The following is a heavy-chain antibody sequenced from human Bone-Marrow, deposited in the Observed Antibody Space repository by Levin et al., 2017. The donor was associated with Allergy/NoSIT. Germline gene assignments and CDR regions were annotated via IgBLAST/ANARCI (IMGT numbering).Heavy chain of an antibody. V-gene: IGHV3-33*01. D-gene: IGHD5-12*01. CDR3: ARGRKNSAHEWAYYFDY. CDR2: LWFDGSNE. Sequence: QPGGSLRLSCVASGFLFDSYGMHWVRQTPGKGLEWVAVLWFDGSNEKYADAVKGRFTISRDNSKNTLYLQMSSLRVEDSAVYYCARGRKNSAHEWAYYFDYWGRGTRVTVSS. J-gene: IGHJ4*02. CDR1: GFLFDSYG.